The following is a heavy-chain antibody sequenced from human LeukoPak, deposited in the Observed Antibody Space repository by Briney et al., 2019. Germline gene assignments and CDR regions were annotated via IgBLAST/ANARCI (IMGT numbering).Heavy chain of an antibody. J-gene: IGHJ4*02. CDR3: AREAAPFV. Sequence: GGSLRLSCAASGFTFSNYAMNWVRQAPGKGLEWISYISSSSRPIYYGDSVKGRFTISRDNAKNSLYLQMNSLRDEDTAVYYCAREAAPFVWGQGTLVTVSS. D-gene: IGHD3-16*02. CDR2: ISSSSRPI. V-gene: IGHV3-48*02. CDR1: GFTFSNYA.